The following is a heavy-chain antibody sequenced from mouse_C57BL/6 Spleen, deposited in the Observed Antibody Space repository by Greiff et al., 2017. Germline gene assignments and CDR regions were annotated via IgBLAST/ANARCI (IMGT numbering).Heavy chain of an antibody. D-gene: IGHD4-1*01. J-gene: IGHJ2*01. V-gene: IGHV1-15*01. CDR2: IDPETGGT. CDR3: TSNWAFDY. Sequence: QVHVKQSGAELVRPGASVTLSCKASGYTFTDYEMHWVKQTPVHGLEWIGAIDPETGGTAYNQKFKGKAILTADKSSSTAYMELRSLTSEDSAVYYCTSNWAFDYWGQGTTRTVSS. CDR1: GYTFTDYE.